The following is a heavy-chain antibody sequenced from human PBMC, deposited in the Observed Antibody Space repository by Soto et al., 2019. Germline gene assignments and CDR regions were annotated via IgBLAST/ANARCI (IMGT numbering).Heavy chain of an antibody. D-gene: IGHD6-25*01. J-gene: IGHJ6*02. V-gene: IGHV3-23*01. CDR1: GVTFSSYA. CDR2: ISGSGGST. CDR3: AKQRVDSSGKRRGSKAPYYYGMDV. Sequence: GGSLRLSCAACGVTFSSYAMSWVRQAPGKGLEWVSAISGSGGSTYYADSVKGRFTISRDNSKNTLYLQMNSLRAEDTAVYYCAKQRVDSSGKRRGSKAPYYYGMDVWGQGTTVTVSS.